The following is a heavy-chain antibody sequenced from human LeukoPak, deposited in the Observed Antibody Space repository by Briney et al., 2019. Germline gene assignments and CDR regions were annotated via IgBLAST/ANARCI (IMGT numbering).Heavy chain of an antibody. CDR3: ARGGQDTAMVWLLDY. CDR1: GGSISSSRDY. J-gene: IGHJ4*02. V-gene: IGHV4-61*05. D-gene: IGHD5-18*01. CDR2: IYYSGST. Sequence: PSETLSLTCTVSGGSISSSRDYWAWLRQPPGKGLEWIANIYYSGSTNYNPSLKSRVTISVDTSKNQFSLKLSSVTAADTAVYYCARGGQDTAMVWLLDYWGQGTLVTVSS.